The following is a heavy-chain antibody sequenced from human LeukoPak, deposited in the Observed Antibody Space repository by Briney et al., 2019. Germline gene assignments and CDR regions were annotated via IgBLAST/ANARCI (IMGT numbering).Heavy chain of an antibody. Sequence: GGSLRLSCAASGFTFSNYGMHWVRQAPGKGLQGVAVIWYDGSNKYYAESVKGRFTICRDNSKNTLYLQMNSLRAEDTAVYYCARDHFTMVRGAEFDYWGQGTLVTVSS. V-gene: IGHV3-33*01. CDR3: ARDHFTMVRGAEFDY. J-gene: IGHJ4*02. D-gene: IGHD3-10*01. CDR2: IWYDGSNK. CDR1: GFTFSNYG.